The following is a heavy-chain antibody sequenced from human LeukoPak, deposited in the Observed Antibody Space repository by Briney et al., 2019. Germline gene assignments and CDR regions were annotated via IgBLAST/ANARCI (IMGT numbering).Heavy chain of an antibody. CDR3: ARGGDIVVVVAATGFDY. D-gene: IGHD2-15*01. CDR2: INHSGST. CDR1: GGSFSGYY. Sequence: SETLSLTCAVYGGSFSGYYWSWIRQPPGKGLEWIGEINHSGSTNYNPSLKSRVTISVDTSKNQFSLKLSSVTAADTAVHYCARGGDIVVVVAATGFDYWGQGTLVTVSS. V-gene: IGHV4-34*01. J-gene: IGHJ4*02.